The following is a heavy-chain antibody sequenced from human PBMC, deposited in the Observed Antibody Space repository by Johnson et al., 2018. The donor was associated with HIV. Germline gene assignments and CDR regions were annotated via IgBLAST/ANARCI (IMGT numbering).Heavy chain of an antibody. CDR2: ISYDGSNK. D-gene: IGHD3-16*01. CDR3: ARPLGPPLWHDAFDI. J-gene: IGHJ3*02. Sequence: QVQLVESGGGVVQPGRSLRLSCAASGFPFSSYAMHWVRQAPGKGLAWVAVISYDGSNKYYDDSVKGRFTIARDKSKNTLYLQMNSLRAEDTAVYYCARPLGPPLWHDAFDIWGQGTMVTVSS. CDR1: GFPFSSYA. V-gene: IGHV3-30-3*01.